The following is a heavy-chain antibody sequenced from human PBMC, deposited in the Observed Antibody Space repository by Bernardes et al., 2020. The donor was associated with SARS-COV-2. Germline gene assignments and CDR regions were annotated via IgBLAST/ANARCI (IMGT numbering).Heavy chain of an antibody. Sequence: LRLSCAASGFTFNNFGMHWVRQAPGKGLEWVAVISYDGSKKYYTDSLEGRFTISKDNSKNTLYLQMNSLRVEDTAVYYCARDVGAAAGLAFDYWGQGTLVTVSS. CDR1: GFTFNNFG. J-gene: IGHJ4*02. V-gene: IGHV3-30*03. CDR3: ARDVGAAAGLAFDY. D-gene: IGHD6-13*01. CDR2: ISYDGSKK.